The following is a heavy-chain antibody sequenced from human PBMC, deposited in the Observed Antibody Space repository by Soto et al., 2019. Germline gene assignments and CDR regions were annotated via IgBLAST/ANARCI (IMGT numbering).Heavy chain of an antibody. V-gene: IGHV4-59*01. CDR1: GGSISSYY. D-gene: IGHD3-22*01. CDR2: IYYSGST. CDR3: ASAYYDSSGYYGYDAFDI. Sequence: PSETLSLTCTVSGGSISSYYWSWIRQPPGKGLEWIGYIYYSGSTNYNPSLKSRVTISVDTSKNQFSLKLSSVTAADTAVYYCASAYYDSSGYYGYDAFDIWGQGTMVTASS. J-gene: IGHJ3*02.